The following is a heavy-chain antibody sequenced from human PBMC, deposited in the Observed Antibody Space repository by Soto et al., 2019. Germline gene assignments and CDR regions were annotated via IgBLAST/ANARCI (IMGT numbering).Heavy chain of an antibody. CDR3: ASGIAVAGPVDH. CDR2: ISAYNGNT. V-gene: IGHV1-18*01. Sequence: ASVKVSCKAFGYTFTSYGISWVRQAPGQGLEWMGWISAYNGNTNYAQKLQGRVTMTTDTSTSTAYMELRSLRSDDTAVYYCASGIAVAGPVDHWGQGTLVTVPS. CDR1: GYTFTSYG. J-gene: IGHJ4*02. D-gene: IGHD6-19*01.